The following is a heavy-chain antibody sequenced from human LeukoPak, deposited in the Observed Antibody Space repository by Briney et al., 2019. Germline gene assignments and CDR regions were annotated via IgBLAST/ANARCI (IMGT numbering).Heavy chain of an antibody. Sequence: SETLSLTCAVYSGSFSGYYWNWIRQPPGKGLEWIGEINHSGSTNYNPSLKSRVTISVDTSKNQFSLKLSSVTAADTAVYYCARHVSEDSSGYYFDYWGQGTLVTVSS. V-gene: IGHV4-34*01. CDR2: INHSGST. J-gene: IGHJ4*02. CDR3: ARHVSEDSSGYYFDY. D-gene: IGHD3-22*01. CDR1: SGSFSGYY.